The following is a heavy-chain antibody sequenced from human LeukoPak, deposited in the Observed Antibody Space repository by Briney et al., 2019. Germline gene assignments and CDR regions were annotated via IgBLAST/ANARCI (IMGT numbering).Heavy chain of an antibody. Sequence: SETLSLTCDVSGVSINTCCYYWTWIRQPPGKGLEWIGYKYYSGSTRYNSSLRSRLTISLYSSKNQFSLRLTSVTAAETAVYYCARGRSYGFDFDSWGPGTLVIVSS. D-gene: IGHD5-18*01. CDR1: GVSINTCCYY. CDR3: ARGRSYGFDFDS. CDR2: KYYSGST. V-gene: IGHV4-61*01. J-gene: IGHJ4*02.